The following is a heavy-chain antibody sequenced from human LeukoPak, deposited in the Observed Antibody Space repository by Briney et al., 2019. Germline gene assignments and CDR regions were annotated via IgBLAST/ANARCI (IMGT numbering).Heavy chain of an antibody. CDR3: ARDMAGNYYYYYGMDV. Sequence: GASVKVSCKASGGTFSSYAISWVRQAPGQGLEWMGGIIPIFGTANYAQKFQGRVTITADESTSTAYMELSSLRSEDTAVYYCARDMAGNYYYYYGMDVWGQGTTVTVSS. J-gene: IGHJ6*02. D-gene: IGHD6-19*01. V-gene: IGHV1-69*13. CDR2: IIPIFGTA. CDR1: GGTFSSYA.